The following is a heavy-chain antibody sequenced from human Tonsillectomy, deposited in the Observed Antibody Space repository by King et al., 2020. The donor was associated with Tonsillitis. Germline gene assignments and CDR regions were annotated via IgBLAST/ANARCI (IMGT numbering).Heavy chain of an antibody. D-gene: IGHD3-3*01. Sequence: VQLQQWGARLLKPSETLSLTCAVYGGSFSGYYWTWIRQPPGKGLEWIVEINHSGCTNYNPSLKSRVTISVDTTKNPFSLTLSSVTAAVTSVYYRARGGGSIFGVIVADSYYYYMDVWGKGTTVTVSS. CDR3: ARGGGSIFGVIVADSYYYYMDV. V-gene: IGHV4-34*01. CDR2: INHSGCT. J-gene: IGHJ6*03. CDR1: GGSFSGYY.